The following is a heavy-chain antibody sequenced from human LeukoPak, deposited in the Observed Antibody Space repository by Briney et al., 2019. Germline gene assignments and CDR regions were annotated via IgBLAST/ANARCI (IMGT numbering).Heavy chain of an antibody. Sequence: GGSLRLSCAVSGFTFSDFETNWVRQAPGKGPEWISYIGGSGSTTYYADSVKGRFTISRDNAKNSLFLQMNSLRAEDTAVYYCARGGNYYDSSGYYYVLDYWGQGTLVTVSS. CDR1: GFTFSDFE. J-gene: IGHJ4*02. D-gene: IGHD3-22*01. CDR2: IGGSGSTT. V-gene: IGHV3-48*03. CDR3: ARGGNYYDSSGYYYVLDY.